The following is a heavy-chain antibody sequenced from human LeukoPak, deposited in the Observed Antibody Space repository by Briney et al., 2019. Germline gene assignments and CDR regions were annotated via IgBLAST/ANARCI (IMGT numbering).Heavy chain of an antibody. J-gene: IGHJ4*02. CDR2: IRYDGSNK. D-gene: IGHD6-13*01. CDR1: GFTFSSYG. CDR3: AKVGHYSSSWDFDY. Sequence: GGSLRLFCAASGFTFSSYGMHWVRQAPGKGLEWVAFIRYDGSNKYYADSVKGRFTISRDNSKNTLYLQMDSLRAEDTAVYYCAKVGHYSSSWDFDYWGQGTLVTVSS. V-gene: IGHV3-30*02.